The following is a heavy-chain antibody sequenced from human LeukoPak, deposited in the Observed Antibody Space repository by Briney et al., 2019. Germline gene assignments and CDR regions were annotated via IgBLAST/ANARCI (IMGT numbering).Heavy chain of an antibody. CDR3: ARGEGSGWYLPNWFDP. J-gene: IGHJ5*02. CDR1: GGSISSGGYS. V-gene: IGHV4-30-2*01. CDR2: IYHSGST. D-gene: IGHD6-19*01. Sequence: TSETLSLTCAVSGGSISSGGYSWSWIRQPPGKGLEWIGYIYHSGSTYYNPSLKSRVTISVDTSKNQFSLKLSSVTAADTAVYYCARGEGSGWYLPNWFDPWGQGTLVTVSS.